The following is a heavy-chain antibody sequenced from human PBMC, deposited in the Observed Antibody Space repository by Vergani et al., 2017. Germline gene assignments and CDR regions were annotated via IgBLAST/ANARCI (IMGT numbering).Heavy chain of an antibody. D-gene: IGHD2-15*01. Sequence: QVQLVESGGGVVQPGRSLRLSCAASGFTFSSYGMHWVRQAPGKGLEWVAVISYDGSNKYYADSVKGRFTISRDNSKNTLYLQMNSLRAEDTALYYCAKDIDALFSYGMDVWGQGTTVTVSS. CDR3: AKDIDALFSYGMDV. J-gene: IGHJ6*02. V-gene: IGHV3-30*18. CDR2: ISYDGSNK. CDR1: GFTFSSYG.